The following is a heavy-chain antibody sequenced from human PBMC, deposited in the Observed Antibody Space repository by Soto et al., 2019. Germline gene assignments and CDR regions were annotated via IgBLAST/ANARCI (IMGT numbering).Heavy chain of an antibody. J-gene: IGHJ6*03. V-gene: IGHV3-23*01. CDR2: ISSSGGST. D-gene: IGHD2-15*01. CDR1: GFTFSSYA. Sequence: EVQLLESGGGLVQPGGSLRLSCAASGFTFSSYAMSWVRQAPGKGLEWVSAISSSGGSTYYADSVKGRFTISRDNSKNTLYLQMNSLRAEDTAVYYCAKGGYCSGGSCLYYYYYYMDVWGKGTTVTVSS. CDR3: AKGGYCSGGSCLYYYYYYMDV.